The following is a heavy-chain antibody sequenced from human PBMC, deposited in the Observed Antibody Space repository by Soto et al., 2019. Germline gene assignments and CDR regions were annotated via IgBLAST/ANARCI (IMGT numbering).Heavy chain of an antibody. CDR2: IRSKANSYAT. Sequence: GRSLRLSCVASGFTFSGSAMHWVRQASGHGMEWVGRIRSKANSYATAYAASVKGRFTISRDDSKNTAYLQMNRLKTEDTAVYCWAKDRSSRSRKGTPDYCGKGTRVTVSS. D-gene: IGHD6-6*01. V-gene: IGHV3-73*01. CDR1: GFTFSGSA. J-gene: IGHJ4*02. CDR3: AKDRSSRSRKGTPDY.